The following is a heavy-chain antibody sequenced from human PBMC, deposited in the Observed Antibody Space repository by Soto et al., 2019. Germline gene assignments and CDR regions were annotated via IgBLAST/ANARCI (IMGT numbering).Heavy chain of an antibody. CDR1: GFTFDDYG. CDR2: INWNGGST. Sequence: EVQLVESGGGVVRPGGSLRLSCAASGFTFDDYGMSWVRQAPGKGLEWVSGINWNGGSTGYAASVKGRFNISRDNAKHSLYLQMSSLRAEDTALYHCARYWEVATRWDAKGACDSWGQGTMVTVSS. V-gene: IGHV3-20*01. J-gene: IGHJ3*02. D-gene: IGHD5-12*01. CDR3: ARYWEVATRWDAKGACDS.